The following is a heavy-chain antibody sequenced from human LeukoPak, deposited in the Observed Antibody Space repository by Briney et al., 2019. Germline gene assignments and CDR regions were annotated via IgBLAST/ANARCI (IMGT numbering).Heavy chain of an antibody. CDR1: GFTFSDYY. J-gene: IGHJ5*02. V-gene: IGHV3-11*01. D-gene: IGHD6-13*01. Sequence: PGGSLRLSCAASGFTFSDYYMSWIRQAPGKGLEWVSYISSSGSTIYYADSVKGRFTISRDNAKNSLYLQMNSLRAEDTAVYYCARVNGRARIAAAGNWFDPWGQGTLVTVSS. CDR3: ARVNGRARIAAAGNWFDP. CDR2: ISSSGSTI.